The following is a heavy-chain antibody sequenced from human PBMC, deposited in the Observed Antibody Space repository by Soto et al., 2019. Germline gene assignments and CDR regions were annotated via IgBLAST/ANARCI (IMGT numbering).Heavy chain of an antibody. CDR3: ATSVLSLTTIFGVVASADAFDI. CDR1: GYTLTELS. V-gene: IGHV1-24*01. Sequence: ASVKVSCKVSGYTLTELSMHWVRQAPGKGLEWMGGFDPEDGETIYAQKFQGRVTMTEDTSTDTAYMELSSLRSEDTAVYYCATSVLSLTTIFGVVASADAFDIWGQGTMVTVSS. CDR2: FDPEDGET. D-gene: IGHD3-3*01. J-gene: IGHJ3*02.